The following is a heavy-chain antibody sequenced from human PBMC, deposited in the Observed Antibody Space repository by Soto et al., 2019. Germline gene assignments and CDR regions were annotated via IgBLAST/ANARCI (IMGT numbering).Heavy chain of an antibody. V-gene: IGHV1-46*01. J-gene: IGHJ6*02. Sequence: QVQLVQSGAEVKKPGASVKVSCKASGYTFTSYYMHWVRQAPGQGLEWMGIINPSGGSTSYAQKFQGRVTITRDTSTSTVYMELSSLRSEDTAVYYCARGDCSGGSCYFYYYYGMDVWGQGTTVTVSS. CDR2: INPSGGST. CDR3: ARGDCSGGSCYFYYYYGMDV. D-gene: IGHD2-15*01. CDR1: GYTFTSYY.